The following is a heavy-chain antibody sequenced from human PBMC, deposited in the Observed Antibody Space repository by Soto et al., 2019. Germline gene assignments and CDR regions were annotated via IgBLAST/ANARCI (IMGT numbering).Heavy chain of an antibody. Sequence: HAVSMRLCFASSGESVKNDYMSVIRTATGTGPAWVSYISSSSSYTNYADSVKGRFTIYRDNAKNSLYLQMNSLRAEDTAVYYCARDQPGLYYYDSSGYYGVLNWGQGHLVTASS. CDR3: ARDQPGLYYYDSSGYYGVLN. D-gene: IGHD3-22*01. CDR1: GESVKNDY. V-gene: IGHV3-11*06. J-gene: IGHJ4*02. CDR2: ISSSSSYT.